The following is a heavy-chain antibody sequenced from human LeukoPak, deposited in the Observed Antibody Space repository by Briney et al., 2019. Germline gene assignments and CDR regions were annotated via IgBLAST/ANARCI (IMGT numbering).Heavy chain of an antibody. CDR1: GFTFSSYR. CDR3: AREFRWLVPAFDY. CDR2: IKQDGSEK. D-gene: IGHD6-19*01. J-gene: IGHJ4*02. V-gene: IGHV3-7*03. Sequence: GGSLRLSCAASGFTFSSYRMSWVRQAPGKGLEWVANIKQDGSEKYYVDSVKGRFTISRDNAKNSLYLQMNSLRAEDTAVYYCAREFRWLVPAFDYWGQGTLVTVSS.